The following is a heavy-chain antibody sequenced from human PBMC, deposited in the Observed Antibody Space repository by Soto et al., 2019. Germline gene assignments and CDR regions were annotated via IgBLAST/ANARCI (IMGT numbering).Heavy chain of an antibody. Sequence: QVQLMQSGGGVVQPGRSLRLSCAASGFSFSTYGMHWVRQAPGKGLEWVASISFDGGNVYYADSAKGRFTISRDNSKNTVFLKMNSLRHDDTATYYCAKDSSVVAAGSGGWFDPWGQGSLVAVSS. V-gene: IGHV3-30*18. J-gene: IGHJ5*02. CDR1: GFSFSTYG. D-gene: IGHD6-13*01. CDR2: ISFDGGNV. CDR3: AKDSSVVAAGSGGWFDP.